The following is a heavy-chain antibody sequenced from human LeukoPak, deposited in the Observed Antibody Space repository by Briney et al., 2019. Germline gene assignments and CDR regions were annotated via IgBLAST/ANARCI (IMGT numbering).Heavy chain of an antibody. CDR1: GFTFSSYG. CDR2: ISHDGSNK. J-gene: IGHJ6*02. Sequence: GGSLRLSCAASGFTFSSYGMHWVRQAPGKGLEWVAVISHDGSNKYYADSVKGRFTISRDNSKNTLYLQMNSLRAEDTAVYYCAKLPSWYYYYGMDVWGQGTMVTVSS. V-gene: IGHV3-30*18. D-gene: IGHD6-6*01. CDR3: AKLPSWYYYYGMDV.